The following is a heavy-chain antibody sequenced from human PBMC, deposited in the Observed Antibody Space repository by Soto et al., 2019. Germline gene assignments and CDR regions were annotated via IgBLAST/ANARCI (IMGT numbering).Heavy chain of an antibody. J-gene: IGHJ4*02. CDR1: GGTFSSYT. D-gene: IGHD3-9*01. CDR3: AIHYDILTGYYGSFDY. CDR2: IIPILGIA. V-gene: IGHV1-69*02. Sequence: SVKVSCKASGGTFSSYTISWVRQAPGQGLEWMGRIIPILGIANYAQKFQGRVTITADKSTSTAYMELSSLRSEDTAVYYCAIHYDILTGYYGSFDYWGQGTLVTVSS.